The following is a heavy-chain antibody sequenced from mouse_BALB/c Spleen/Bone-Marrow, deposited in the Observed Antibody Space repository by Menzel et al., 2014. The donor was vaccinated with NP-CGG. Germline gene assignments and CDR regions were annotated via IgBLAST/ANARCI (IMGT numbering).Heavy chain of an antibody. J-gene: IGHJ3*01. CDR3: ARVWDWFAY. Sequence: EVKVVESGGGLVKPGGSLKLSCTASGFAFSSCDMSWVRQTPEKRLEWVATITSGGGNTYYPDSVKGRFTISRDNARNTLYLQMSSLRSEGTALYYCARVWDWFAYWGQGTLVTVSA. CDR2: ITSGGGNT. CDR1: GFAFSSCD. D-gene: IGHD4-1*01. V-gene: IGHV5-9*02.